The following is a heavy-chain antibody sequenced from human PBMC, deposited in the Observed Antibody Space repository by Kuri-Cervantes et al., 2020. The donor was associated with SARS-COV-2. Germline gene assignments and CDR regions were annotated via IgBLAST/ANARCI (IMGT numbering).Heavy chain of an antibody. V-gene: IGHV3-21*01. J-gene: IGHJ4*02. D-gene: IGHD1-1*01. CDR1: GFTFSSYE. CDR3: VRDGDHWNFDY. Sequence: GGSLRLSCAASGFTFSSYEMNWVRQAPGKGLEWVSSISSSSSYIYYADSVKGRFTLSRDNAKNMLFLQMNSLRAEDTAVYYCVRDGDHWNFDYWGQGTLVTVSS. CDR2: ISSSSSYI.